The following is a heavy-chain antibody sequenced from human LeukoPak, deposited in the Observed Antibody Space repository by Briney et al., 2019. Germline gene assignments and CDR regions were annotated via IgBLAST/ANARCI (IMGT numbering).Heavy chain of an antibody. CDR1: GYTFTGYY. D-gene: IGHD3-22*01. Sequence: ASVKVSCKASGYTFTGYYMHWVRQAPGQGLEWMGWINPNSGGTNYAQKFQGRVTMTRDTSISTAYMELSGLRSDDTAVYYCASHDSSGYYYAHDAFDIWGQGTMVTVSS. CDR2: INPNSGGT. J-gene: IGHJ3*02. CDR3: ASHDSSGYYYAHDAFDI. V-gene: IGHV1-2*02.